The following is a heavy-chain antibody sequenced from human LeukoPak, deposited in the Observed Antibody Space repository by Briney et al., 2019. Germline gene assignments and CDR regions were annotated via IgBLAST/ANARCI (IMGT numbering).Heavy chain of an antibody. CDR2: ISSTGSTI. Sequence: GGSLRLSCAASGFAFSSYDMNWVRQAPGNGPESVSYISSTGSTIYYADSVKGRFTISRDNAKNSLYLQMNSLRAEDTAVYSCARDWSGSGWYYGMDVWGQGTTVTVSS. CDR1: GFAFSSYD. CDR3: ARDWSGSGWYYGMDV. J-gene: IGHJ6*02. V-gene: IGHV3-48*03. D-gene: IGHD6-19*01.